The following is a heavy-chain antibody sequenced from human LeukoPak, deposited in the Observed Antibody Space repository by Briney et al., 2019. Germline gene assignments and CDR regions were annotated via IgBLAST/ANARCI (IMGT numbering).Heavy chain of an antibody. V-gene: IGHV4-4*02. Sequence: SETLSLTCTLSRGSIMTTHWWSWVRQPPGKGLEWIGEIYHTGTTNYSPSLKSRLTISVDQSRNQFSPKLSSVTAADTAVYYCAGPGGDAFDIWGQGTMVTVSS. J-gene: IGHJ3*02. CDR1: RGSIMTTHW. CDR2: IYHTGTT. CDR3: AGPGGDAFDI. D-gene: IGHD3-16*01.